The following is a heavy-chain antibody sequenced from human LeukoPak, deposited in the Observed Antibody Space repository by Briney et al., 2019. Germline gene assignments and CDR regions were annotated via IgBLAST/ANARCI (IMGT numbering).Heavy chain of an antibody. Sequence: GASLQISCKGSGYIFTSYWIGWVRQLPGKGLEWMGIIYPGDSDTRYSPSFQGQVTISADKSISTAYLQWSSLKASDTAMYYCARSEELSLYYFDYWGQGTLVTVSS. V-gene: IGHV5-51*01. J-gene: IGHJ4*02. CDR3: ARSEELSLYYFDY. CDR1: GYIFTSYW. CDR2: IYPGDSDT. D-gene: IGHD3-16*02.